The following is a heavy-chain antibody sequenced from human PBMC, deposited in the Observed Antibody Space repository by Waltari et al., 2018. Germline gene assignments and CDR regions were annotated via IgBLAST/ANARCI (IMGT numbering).Heavy chain of an antibody. CDR2: IYTSGST. CDR3: ARALRTTVVTPDAFDI. J-gene: IGHJ3*02. V-gene: IGHV4-4*07. Sequence: QVQLQESGPGLVKPSETLSLTCTVSGGSISSYYWSWIRQPAGKGLECIGRIYTSGSTNYNPSLKSRVTMSVDTSKNQFSLKLSSVTAADTAVYYCARALRTTVVTPDAFDIWGQGTMVTVSS. CDR1: GGSISSYY. D-gene: IGHD4-17*01.